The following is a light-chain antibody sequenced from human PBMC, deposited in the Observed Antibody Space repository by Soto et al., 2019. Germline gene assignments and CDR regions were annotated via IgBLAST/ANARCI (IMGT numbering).Light chain of an antibody. Sequence: EIVLTQSPGTLSLSPGERATLPCRASQSVSRSYLAWYQQKPGQAPRLLIYGASSRATGIPDRFSGSGSGTDFTLTISRLEPEDFAVYYCQQYGRSPPTFGGGTKVEIK. CDR2: GAS. CDR1: QSVSRSY. J-gene: IGKJ4*01. CDR3: QQYGRSPPT. V-gene: IGKV3-20*01.